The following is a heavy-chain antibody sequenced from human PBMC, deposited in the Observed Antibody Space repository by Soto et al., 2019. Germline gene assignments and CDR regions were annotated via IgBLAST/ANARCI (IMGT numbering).Heavy chain of an antibody. J-gene: IGHJ6*02. CDR3: ATDHTGFGELLFHYGMDV. CDR1: GYTLTELS. CDR2: FDPEDGET. D-gene: IGHD3-10*01. Sequence: ASVKVSFKVSGYTLTELSMHWVRQAPGKGLEWMGGFDPEDGETIYAQKFQGRVTMTEDTSTDTAYMELSSLRSEDTAVYYCATDHTGFGELLFHYGMDVWGQGTTVTVSS. V-gene: IGHV1-24*01.